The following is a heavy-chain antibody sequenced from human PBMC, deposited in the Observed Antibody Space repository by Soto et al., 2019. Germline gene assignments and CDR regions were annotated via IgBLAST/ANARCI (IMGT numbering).Heavy chain of an antibody. J-gene: IGHJ4*02. Sequence: QVTLKESGPVLVKPTETLTLTCTVSGFSLSNARMGVSWIRQPPGKALEWLAHIFSNDEKSYSTSLKSRLTISKDTSKSQVVLTMTNMDPVDTATYYCARSPSIWVRPVGTYYFDYWGQGTLVTVSS. CDR3: ARSPSIWVRPVGTYYFDY. CDR1: GFSLSNARMG. CDR2: IFSNDEK. D-gene: IGHD3-16*01. V-gene: IGHV2-26*01.